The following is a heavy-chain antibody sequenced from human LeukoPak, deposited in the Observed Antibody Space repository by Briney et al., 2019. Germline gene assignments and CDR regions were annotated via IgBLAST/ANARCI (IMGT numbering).Heavy chain of an antibody. V-gene: IGHV3-23*01. CDR3: AKDPNGDYIGAFEF. CDR2: MRGDGGDR. Sequence: PGGSLRLSCTGSGFTFSRYAMVWVRQAPGKGLEWVSAMRGDGGDRLYADSVKGRFTISRDSSKNTLYLQMNSLRAGDTAVYYCAKDPNGDYIGAFEFWGQGTMVAVSS. CDR1: GFTFSRYA. D-gene: IGHD4-17*01. J-gene: IGHJ3*01.